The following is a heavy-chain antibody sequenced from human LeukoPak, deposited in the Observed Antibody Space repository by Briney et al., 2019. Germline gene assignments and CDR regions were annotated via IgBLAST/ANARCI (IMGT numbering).Heavy chain of an antibody. Sequence: PGGSLRLSCAASGFTFSSNSMNWVRQAPGKGPEWVSSISSSSSYIYYADSVKGRFTISRDNAKNSLYLQMNSLRAEDTAVYYCARDHIMGYSYGFDYWGQGTLVTVSS. J-gene: IGHJ4*02. CDR1: GFTFSSNS. CDR3: ARDHIMGYSYGFDY. D-gene: IGHD5-18*01. V-gene: IGHV3-21*01. CDR2: ISSSSSYI.